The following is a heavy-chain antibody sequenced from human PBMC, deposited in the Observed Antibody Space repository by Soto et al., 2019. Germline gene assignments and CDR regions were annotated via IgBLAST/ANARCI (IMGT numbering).Heavy chain of an antibody. D-gene: IGHD5-12*01. V-gene: IGHV5-10-1*01. Sequence: GESLKLSGTCSGDRFTRYWISWVRPLPGKGLEWMGRIDPSDSYTNYSPSFQGHVTISADKSISTAYLQWSSLKASDTAMYYCARRTNSVEMATTPYYYYYGMDVWGQGTTVTVSS. J-gene: IGHJ6*02. CDR3: ARRTNSVEMATTPYYYYYGMDV. CDR1: GDRFTRYW. CDR2: IDPSDSYT.